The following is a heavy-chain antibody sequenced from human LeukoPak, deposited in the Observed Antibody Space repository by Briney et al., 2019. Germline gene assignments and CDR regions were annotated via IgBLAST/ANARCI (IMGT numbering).Heavy chain of an antibody. CDR1: GGSISTYY. CDR2: IYYSGST. V-gene: IGHV4-59*08. Sequence: SETLSLTCTVSGGSISTYYWSWIRQPPGKGLEWIGYIYYSGSTNYNPSLKSRVTISVDTSKNQFSLKLNSVAAADTAVYYCARHDGRYSSGWDFDYWGQGTLVTVSS. CDR3: ARHDGRYSSGWDFDY. D-gene: IGHD6-19*01. J-gene: IGHJ4*02.